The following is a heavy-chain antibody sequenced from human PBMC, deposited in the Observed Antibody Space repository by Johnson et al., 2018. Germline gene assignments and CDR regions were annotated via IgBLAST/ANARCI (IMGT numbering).Heavy chain of an antibody. Sequence: VQLVQSGGGVVQPGRSLRLSCAASGFTFSGYAMSWVRQAPGKGLEWVSAISGSGGSTYYADSVKGRFTISRDNSKNTLYLQMNTLRAEDTAVYCCAKGGTPHQYYRYCMDVWGKGTTVTVSS. J-gene: IGHJ6*03. CDR3: AKGGTPHQYYRYCMDV. CDR2: ISGSGGST. CDR1: GFTFSGYA. V-gene: IGHV3-23*04. D-gene: IGHD1-14*01.